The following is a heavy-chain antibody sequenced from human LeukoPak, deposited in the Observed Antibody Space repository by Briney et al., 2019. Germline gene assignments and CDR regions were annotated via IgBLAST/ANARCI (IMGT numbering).Heavy chain of an antibody. V-gene: IGHV1-18*01. Sequence: GASVKVSCKASGYSFTSYAISWVRQAPGQGLEWMGWISADNGNTNYAQKLQGRVTMTTDTSTSTAYMELRSLRSDDTAVYYCARNYYGSFLYWGQGTLVTVSS. J-gene: IGHJ4*02. CDR2: ISADNGNT. D-gene: IGHD3-10*01. CDR1: GYSFTSYA. CDR3: ARNYYGSFLY.